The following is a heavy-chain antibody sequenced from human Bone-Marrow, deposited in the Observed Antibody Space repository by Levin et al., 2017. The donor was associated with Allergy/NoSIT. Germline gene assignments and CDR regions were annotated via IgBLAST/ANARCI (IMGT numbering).Heavy chain of an antibody. Sequence: GGSLRLSCAASGFSFTSYDMHWVRQAPGKGLEWVAVVWSDSSNKYYVDSVKGRFTVSRDNSKDTLYLQMNSLRAEDTAVYYCARSYLVTGYIGRRDQYYQGMDVWGQGTMVTVSS. CDR2: VWSDSSNK. J-gene: IGHJ6*02. D-gene: IGHD3-9*01. CDR3: ARSYLVTGYIGRRDQYYQGMDV. CDR1: GFSFTSYD. V-gene: IGHV3-33*01.